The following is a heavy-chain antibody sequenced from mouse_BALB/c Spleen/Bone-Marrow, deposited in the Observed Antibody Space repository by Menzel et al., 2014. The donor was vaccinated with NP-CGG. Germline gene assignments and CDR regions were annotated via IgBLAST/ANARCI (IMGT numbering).Heavy chain of an antibody. V-gene: IGHV1-54*03. CDR1: GYAFTNYL. CDR2: INPGSGGT. CDR3: ARRDDAMDY. Sequence: QVQLKQSGAELVRPGTSVKVSCKASGYAFTNYLIEWVKQRPGQGLEWIGVINPGSGGTNYNEKFKGKAIPTADKSSSAAYMQLSSLTSDDSAVYFCARRDDAMDYWGQGTSVTVSS. D-gene: IGHD3-3*01. J-gene: IGHJ4*01.